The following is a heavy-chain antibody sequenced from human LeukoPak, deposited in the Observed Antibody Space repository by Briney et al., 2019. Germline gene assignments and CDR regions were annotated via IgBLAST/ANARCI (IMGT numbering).Heavy chain of an antibody. Sequence: PSETLSLTCTVSGGSISSYYWSLIRQPPGKGLEWIGYIHYSGSTNYNPSLKSRVTISVDTSKNQFSLKLSSVTAADTAVYYCARRKGQWLVPNRFYFDYWGQGTLVTVSS. V-gene: IGHV4-59*12. CDR3: ARRKGQWLVPNRFYFDY. D-gene: IGHD6-19*01. CDR2: IHYSGST. CDR1: GGSISSYY. J-gene: IGHJ4*02.